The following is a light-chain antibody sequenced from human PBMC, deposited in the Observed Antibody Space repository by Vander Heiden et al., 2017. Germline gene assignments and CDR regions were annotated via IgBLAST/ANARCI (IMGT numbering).Light chain of an antibody. J-gene: IGLJ3*02. CDR2: DVR. CDR1: SSDVGGYNY. CDR3: CSYAGSYTYWV. Sequence: QSALTQPRSVSGSPGQSVTISCTGTSSDVGGYNYVSWYQQHPVQAPKLMIYDVRKRLSGVPDRCSGSKSGTTASLTISGLQAEDEADYYCCSYAGSYTYWVFGGGTKLTVL. V-gene: IGLV2-11*01.